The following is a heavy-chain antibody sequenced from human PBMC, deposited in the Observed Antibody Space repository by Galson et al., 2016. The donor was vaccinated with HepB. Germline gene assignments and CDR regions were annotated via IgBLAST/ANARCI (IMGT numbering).Heavy chain of an antibody. CDR3: ARDPGSFFDY. V-gene: IGHV3-74*01. CDR1: GFTFGSYW. J-gene: IGHJ4*02. CDR2: TNNDGTST. Sequence: SLRLSCAASGFTFGSYWMHWVRQAPGKGLEWVSRTNNDGTSTTYADSVKGRFTISRDNTKNTLYLHMDTLRPEDTALYYCARDPGSFFDYWGRGSLVTVSS. D-gene: IGHD1-26*01.